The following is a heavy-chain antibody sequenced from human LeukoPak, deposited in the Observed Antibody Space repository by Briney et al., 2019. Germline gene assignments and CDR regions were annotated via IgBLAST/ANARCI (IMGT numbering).Heavy chain of an antibody. Sequence: PGGSLRLSCAAPGFTFSSYSMNWVRQAPGEGLEWVSSISSSSSYIYYADSVKGRFTISRDSAKNSLYLQMNSLRAEDTAVYYCARIDSSHYYDSSGYHGSFDYWGQGTLVTVSS. CDR3: ARIDSSHYYDSSGYHGSFDY. CDR2: ISSSSSYI. CDR1: GFTFSSYS. V-gene: IGHV3-21*01. D-gene: IGHD3-22*01. J-gene: IGHJ4*02.